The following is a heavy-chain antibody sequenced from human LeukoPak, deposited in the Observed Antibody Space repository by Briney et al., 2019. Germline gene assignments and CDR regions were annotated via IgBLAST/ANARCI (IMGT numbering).Heavy chain of an antibody. V-gene: IGHV1-69*05. J-gene: IGHJ4*02. CDR3: ARYYDSSGYYFDY. CDR1: RGTFRSYA. Sequence: SVKVSFKACRGTFRSYALSWLRQAPGQGLEWRGWFISIFGTANYAPKFQGRVTITTDESTSTAYMERSIWRSEDTAVYYCARYYDSSGYYFDYWGQGTLVTVSS. D-gene: IGHD3-22*01. CDR2: FISIFGTA.